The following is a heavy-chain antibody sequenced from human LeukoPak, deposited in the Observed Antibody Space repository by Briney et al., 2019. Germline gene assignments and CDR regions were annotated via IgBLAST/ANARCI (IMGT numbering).Heavy chain of an antibody. CDR3: ARVKQRLVRNDAFDI. CDR2: INPNSGGT. CDR1: GYTFTGYY. Sequence: ASVKVSCKASGYTFTGYYMHWVRQAPGQGLEWMGWINPNSGGTNYAQKFQGRVTMTRDTSISTAYMELSRLRSDDTAVYYCARVKQRLVRNDAFDIWGQGTMVTVSS. J-gene: IGHJ3*02. D-gene: IGHD6-13*01. V-gene: IGHV1-2*02.